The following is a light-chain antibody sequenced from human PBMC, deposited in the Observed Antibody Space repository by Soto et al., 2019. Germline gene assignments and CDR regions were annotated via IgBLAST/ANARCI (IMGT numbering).Light chain of an antibody. J-gene: IGKJ2*01. Sequence: EIVLTQSPGTLSLSPGERATLSCRASQSVSSNYLAWYQQKPGQAPRLLIYGASSRATDIPDRFSGSGSGTDLTLTISRLEPEDFAVYYCQQYGSSPYTFGQGTKVDNK. CDR1: QSVSSNY. CDR3: QQYGSSPYT. CDR2: GAS. V-gene: IGKV3-20*01.